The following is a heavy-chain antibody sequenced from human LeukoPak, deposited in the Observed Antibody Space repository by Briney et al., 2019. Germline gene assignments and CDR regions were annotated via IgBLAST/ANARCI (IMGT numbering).Heavy chain of an antibody. V-gene: IGHV3-74*01. Sequence: GGSLRLSCAASGFTFSNYWMHWVRQAPGKGLQWVSRINSNGSSTTSADSVKGRFTISRDNAKNTLYLQMNSLRAEDTAVYYCAKGGATVIDYWGQGTPVTVSS. CDR3: AKGGATVIDY. D-gene: IGHD4-17*01. CDR1: GFTFSNYW. J-gene: IGHJ4*02. CDR2: INSNGSST.